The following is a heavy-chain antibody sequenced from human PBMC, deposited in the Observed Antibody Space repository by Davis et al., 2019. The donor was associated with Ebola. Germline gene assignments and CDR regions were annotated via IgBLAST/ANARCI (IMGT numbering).Heavy chain of an antibody. D-gene: IGHD1-26*01. CDR1: GYIFSNYD. J-gene: IGHJ6*02. Sequence: ASVKVSCKASGYIFSNYDINWVRQATGQGLAWMGWMNPNSGNTGYAQKFQGRVTMTRNTSIRTAYMELSSLRSEDKAVYYCARGLDSGNYRAGYGMDVWGQGTTVTVSS. CDR3: ARGLDSGNYRAGYGMDV. V-gene: IGHV1-8*01. CDR2: MNPNSGNT.